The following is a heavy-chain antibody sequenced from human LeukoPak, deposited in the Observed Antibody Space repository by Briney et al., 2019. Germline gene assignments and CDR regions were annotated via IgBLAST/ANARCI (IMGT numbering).Heavy chain of an antibody. Sequence: ASVKVSCKASGYTFTSYDINWVRQATGQGLEWMGWMNPNSGNTGYAQKFQGRVTMTRNTSISTAYMELSSLRSDDTAVYYCARDPGETYYYGSGSYYKDYWGQGTLVTVSS. CDR1: GYTFTSYD. D-gene: IGHD3-10*01. CDR3: ARDPGETYYYGSGSYYKDY. CDR2: MNPNSGNT. V-gene: IGHV1-8*01. J-gene: IGHJ4*02.